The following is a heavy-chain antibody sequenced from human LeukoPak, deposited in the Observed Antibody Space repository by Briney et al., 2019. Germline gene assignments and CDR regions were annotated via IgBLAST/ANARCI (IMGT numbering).Heavy chain of an antibody. D-gene: IGHD6-13*01. CDR1: GGSFSGYH. Sequence: PSETLSLTCAVYGGSFSGYHWSWIRQPPGKGPEWIGEINHSGSTNYNPSLKSRVTISVDTSKNQFSLKLSSVTAADTAVYYCARDYSSSSDWYFDLWGRGTLVTVSS. CDR3: ARDYSSSSDWYFDL. CDR2: INHSGST. V-gene: IGHV4-34*01. J-gene: IGHJ2*01.